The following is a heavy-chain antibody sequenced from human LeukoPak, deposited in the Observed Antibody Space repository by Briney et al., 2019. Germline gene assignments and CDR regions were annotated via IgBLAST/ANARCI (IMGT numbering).Heavy chain of an antibody. CDR2: ISSSGSTI. Sequence: GGSLRLSCAASGFTFSTYWMNWVRQAPGKGLEWVSYISSSGSTIYYADSLKGRFTISRNNAKNSLYLHIDSLRAEDTAVYYCARGRVGQWLVDAFDIWGQGTMVTVSS. CDR3: ARGRVGQWLVDAFDI. D-gene: IGHD6-19*01. V-gene: IGHV3-48*04. CDR1: GFTFSTYW. J-gene: IGHJ3*02.